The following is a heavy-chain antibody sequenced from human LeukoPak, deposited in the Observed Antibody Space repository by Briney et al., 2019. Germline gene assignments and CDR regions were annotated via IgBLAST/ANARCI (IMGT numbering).Heavy chain of an antibody. D-gene: IGHD2-2*01. V-gene: IGHV3-9*01. CDR2: ISWNSGSI. CDR1: GFTFDDYA. J-gene: IGHJ3*02. CDR3: AAWRGYCSSTSCSKDAFDI. Sequence: GGSLRLSCAASGFTFDDYAMHWVRQAPGKGLEWVSGISWNSGSIGYADSVEGRFTISRDNAKNSLYLQMNSLRAEDTALYYCAAWRGYCSSTSCSKDAFDIWGQGTMVTVSS.